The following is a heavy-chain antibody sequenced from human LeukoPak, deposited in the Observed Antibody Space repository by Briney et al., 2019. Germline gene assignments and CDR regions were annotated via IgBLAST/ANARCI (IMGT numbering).Heavy chain of an antibody. D-gene: IGHD3-10*01. CDR1: GGSISSYY. CDR2: IYYSGST. Sequence: PSETLSLTCTVPGGSISSYYWSWIRQPPGKGLEWIGYIYYSGSTNYTPSLKSRVTISVDTSRDQFSLKLSSVTAADTAVYYCARVIGGMVRGVIIFDYWGQGTLVTVSS. V-gene: IGHV4-59*12. CDR3: ARVIGGMVRGVIIFDY. J-gene: IGHJ4*02.